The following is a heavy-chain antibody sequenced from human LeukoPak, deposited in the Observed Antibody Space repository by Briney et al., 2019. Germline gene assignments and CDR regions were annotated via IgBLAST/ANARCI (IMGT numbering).Heavy chain of an antibody. CDR1: GFTFSSYA. Sequence: PGGSLRLSCAVSGFTFSSYAMSWVRQAPGKGLEWVSAISGSGGSTYYADSVKGRFTISRDNSKNTLYLQMNSLRAEDKAVYYCAKDLKRYCSSTSCYPFDYWGQGTLVTVSS. V-gene: IGHV3-23*01. CDR2: ISGSGGST. J-gene: IGHJ4*02. D-gene: IGHD2-2*01. CDR3: AKDLKRYCSSTSCYPFDY.